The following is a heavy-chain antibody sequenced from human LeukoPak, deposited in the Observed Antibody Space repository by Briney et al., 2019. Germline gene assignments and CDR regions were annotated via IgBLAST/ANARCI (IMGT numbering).Heavy chain of an antibody. Sequence: GASVKVSCKASGGTFSSYAISWVRQAPGQGLEWMGRIIPILGIANYAQKFQGRVTITADKSTSTAYMELSSLRSEDTAVYYCARADDSSGYYPGYWGQGTLVTVSS. CDR3: ARADDSSGYYPGY. D-gene: IGHD3-22*01. V-gene: IGHV1-69*04. CDR1: GGTFSSYA. J-gene: IGHJ4*02. CDR2: IIPILGIA.